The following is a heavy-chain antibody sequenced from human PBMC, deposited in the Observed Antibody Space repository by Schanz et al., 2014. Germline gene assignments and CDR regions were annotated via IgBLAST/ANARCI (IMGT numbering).Heavy chain of an antibody. V-gene: IGHV1-69*09. D-gene: IGHD5-18*01. CDR2: IVPIAGIT. J-gene: IGHJ3*02. CDR1: GGTFSSDT. CDR3: TRGGYSYALSAFDI. Sequence: QVQLVQSGAEVKKPGASVKVSCRASGGTFSSDTFSWVRQAPGQGLEWMGRIVPIAGITNYAQRFQGRVTITADKSSDTAYMELSSLNSDDTALYYCTRGGYSYALSAFDIWGQGTMVTVSS.